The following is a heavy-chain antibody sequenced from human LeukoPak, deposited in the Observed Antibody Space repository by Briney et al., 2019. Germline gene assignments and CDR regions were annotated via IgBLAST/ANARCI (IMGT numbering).Heavy chain of an antibody. CDR1: GGSISSGEYY. J-gene: IGHJ4*02. CDR2: IYYSGTT. CDR3: AREGYSYGLGGFDY. D-gene: IGHD5-18*01. V-gene: IGHV4-30-4*02. Sequence: PSETLSLTCTVSGGSISSGEYYWSWIRQPPGEGLEWIGTIYYSGTTYYNPSLKSRVDISVDTSKNQFSLKLSSVTAADTAVYYCAREGYSYGLGGFDYWGQGTLVTVSS.